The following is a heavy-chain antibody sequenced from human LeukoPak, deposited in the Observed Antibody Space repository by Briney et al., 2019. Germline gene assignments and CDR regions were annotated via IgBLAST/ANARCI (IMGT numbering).Heavy chain of an antibody. D-gene: IGHD3-22*01. CDR1: GFTFSSYA. Sequence: GGSLRLSCAASGFTFSSYAMHWVRQAPGKGLEWVAVISYDGSKKYYADSVKGRFTISRDNSKNTLYLQMNSLRAEDTAVYYCARADGSSGYSLITYFAYWGQGTLVTVSS. J-gene: IGHJ4*02. V-gene: IGHV3-30-3*01. CDR2: ISYDGSKK. CDR3: ARADGSSGYSLITYFAY.